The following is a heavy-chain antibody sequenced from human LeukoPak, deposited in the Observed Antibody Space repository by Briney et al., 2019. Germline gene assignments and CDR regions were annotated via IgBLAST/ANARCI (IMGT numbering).Heavy chain of an antibody. CDR3: ASIGDCSSTSCFPLGP. Sequence: GGSLRLSCAASGFTFSSYSMNWVRQAPGKGLEWVSSISSSSSYIYYADSVKGRFTISRDNAKNSLHLQMNSLRAEDTAVYYCASIGDCSSTSCFPLGPWGQGTLVTVSS. D-gene: IGHD2-2*01. CDR2: ISSSSSYI. V-gene: IGHV3-21*01. J-gene: IGHJ5*02. CDR1: GFTFSSYS.